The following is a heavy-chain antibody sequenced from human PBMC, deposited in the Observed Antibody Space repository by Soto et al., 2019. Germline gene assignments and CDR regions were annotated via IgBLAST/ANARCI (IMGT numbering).Heavy chain of an antibody. J-gene: IGHJ4*02. V-gene: IGHV1-18*01. D-gene: IGHD6-19*01. CDR1: GYTFTSYG. Sequence: ASVKVSCKASGYTFTSYGISWVRQAPGQGLEWMGWISAYNGNTNYAQKLQGRVTMTTDTSTSTAYMELRSLRSDDTAVYYCAREAPIAVAGIYYFDYWGQGTLVTVSS. CDR3: AREAPIAVAGIYYFDY. CDR2: ISAYNGNT.